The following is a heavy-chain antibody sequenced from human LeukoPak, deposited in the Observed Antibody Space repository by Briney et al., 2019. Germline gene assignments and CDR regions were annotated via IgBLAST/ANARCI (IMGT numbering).Heavy chain of an antibody. V-gene: IGHV3-48*03. D-gene: IGHD6-19*01. CDR2: ISSSGSIT. Sequence: GGSLRLSCAASGFIFSSYEMKWVRQAPGKGLEGVSYISSSGSITYYADSVKGRFTISRDNAKKSLYLQMNSLRAEDTAVYYCARIAVTGMCYFDYWGQGTQVTVSS. CDR3: ARIAVTGMCYFDY. CDR1: GFIFSSYE. J-gene: IGHJ4*02.